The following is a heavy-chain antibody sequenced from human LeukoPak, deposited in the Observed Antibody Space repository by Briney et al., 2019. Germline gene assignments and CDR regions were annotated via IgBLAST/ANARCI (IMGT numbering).Heavy chain of an antibody. D-gene: IGHD3-22*01. Sequence: GGSLRLSCAASGFSFSSYNMNWVRQAPGKGLEWVSSITTSSTYTFYADSVKGRFTISRDNAKNSLYLQMNSLRAEDTAVYYCAKDKLTQYYYDSSGYLGAFDIWGQGTMVTVSS. J-gene: IGHJ3*02. CDR1: GFSFSSYN. V-gene: IGHV3-21*04. CDR3: AKDKLTQYYYDSSGYLGAFDI. CDR2: ITTSSTYT.